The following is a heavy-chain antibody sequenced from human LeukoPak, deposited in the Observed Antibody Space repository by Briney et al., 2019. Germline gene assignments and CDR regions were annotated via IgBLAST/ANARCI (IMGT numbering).Heavy chain of an antibody. J-gene: IGHJ3*02. Sequence: GGSLRLSCAASRFTFSDYLIHWVRQAPGKRLEWVALIPHDGGNKQYGDSAKGRFTVSRENSKNTVDLNMDSLTVDDTAIYYCAREAYSSGRAGTFDIWGQGTMVTVSS. CDR3: AREAYSSGRAGTFDI. D-gene: IGHD6-19*01. V-gene: IGHV3-30*04. CDR1: RFTFSDYL. CDR2: IPHDGGNK.